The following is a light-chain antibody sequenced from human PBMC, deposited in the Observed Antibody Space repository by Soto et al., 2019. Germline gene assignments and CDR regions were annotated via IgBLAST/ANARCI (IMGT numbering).Light chain of an antibody. V-gene: IGKV3-15*01. CDR1: QSVSSN. CDR2: GAS. Sequence: SPGTVSLKKRERATLSCRASQSVSSNFLAWYQVKPGQAPRLFIYGASTRATGIPARFSGIVSGTEFSLTIRRFQPEDFAVYYCQQYKNLLPWTFGHGT. J-gene: IGKJ1*01. CDR3: QQYKNLLPWT.